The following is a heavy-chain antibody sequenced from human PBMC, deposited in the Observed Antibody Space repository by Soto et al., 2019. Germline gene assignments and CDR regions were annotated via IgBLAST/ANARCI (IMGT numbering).Heavy chain of an antibody. D-gene: IGHD3-16*01. J-gene: IGHJ4*01. Sequence: WGSLRLSCVASGINLINHAMTWVRQDPGKGLEWVSTVSDTVTVTYYADSVKGRFTISRDNSRNTLYLQLNNLRAEDTAVYYCVTGCYGTRGEEFWGAGDMVNVSS. CDR2: VSDTVTVT. CDR3: VTGCYGTRGEEF. V-gene: IGHV3-23*01. CDR1: GINLINHA.